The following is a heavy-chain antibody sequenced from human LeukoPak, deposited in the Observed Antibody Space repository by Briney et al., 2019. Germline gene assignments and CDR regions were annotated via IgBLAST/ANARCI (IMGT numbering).Heavy chain of an antibody. Sequence: ASVKVSCKASGYTFTGYYMHWVRQAPGQGLEWMGWINPNSGGTNYAQKFQGRVTMTTDTSTSTAYMELRSLRSDDTAVYYCARDRGPYYYDSSGWHFQHWGQGTLVTVSS. CDR1: GYTFTGYY. CDR3: ARDRGPYYYDSSGWHFQH. CDR2: INPNSGGT. V-gene: IGHV1-2*02. J-gene: IGHJ1*01. D-gene: IGHD3-22*01.